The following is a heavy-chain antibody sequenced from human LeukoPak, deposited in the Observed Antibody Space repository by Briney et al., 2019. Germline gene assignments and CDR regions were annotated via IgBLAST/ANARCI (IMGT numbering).Heavy chain of an antibody. CDR1: GFTFSSYG. Sequence: PGGSLRLSCAASGFTFSSYGMHWVRQAPGKGLEWVAVIWYDGSNKYYADSVKGRSTISRDNSKNTLYLQMSSLRAEDTAVYYCAKDQGWSYSYFDYWGQGTLVTVSS. CDR2: IWYDGSNK. J-gene: IGHJ4*02. CDR3: AKDQGWSYSYFDY. V-gene: IGHV3-33*06. D-gene: IGHD1-26*01.